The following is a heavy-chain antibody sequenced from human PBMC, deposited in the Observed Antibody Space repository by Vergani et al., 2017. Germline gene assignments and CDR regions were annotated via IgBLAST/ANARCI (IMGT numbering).Heavy chain of an antibody. CDR3: VRRDFWVGPRTFDF. Sequence: QVQLHQWGAGLLKTSETLSPTCAVPGAAFNSYQWTWIRQSPGRGLEWIGEIDDKGKSICNTTLKSRVTISVDNSKRHFSLHVTSVTAADSAMYYCVRRDFWVGPRTFDFWGAGTPVTVSS. V-gene: IGHV4-34*01. J-gene: IGHJ3*01. CDR2: IDDKGKS. CDR1: GAAFNSYQ. D-gene: IGHD3-3*01.